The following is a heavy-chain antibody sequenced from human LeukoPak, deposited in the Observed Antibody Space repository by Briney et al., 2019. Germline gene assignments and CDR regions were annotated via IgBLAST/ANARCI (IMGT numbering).Heavy chain of an antibody. D-gene: IGHD2-2*01. CDR1: GFTFSDYS. V-gene: IGHV3-48*02. Sequence: GGSLRLSCAASGFTFSDYSMNWVRQAPGKGLEWLSYINNRSSSRDYADSVEGRFTISRDNAKNSLYQMNSLTDEDTAVYYCARAPACNGTTCYPNFLDFWGQGTLVSVSS. J-gene: IGHJ4*02. CDR2: INNRSSSR. CDR3: ARAPACNGTTCYPNFLDF.